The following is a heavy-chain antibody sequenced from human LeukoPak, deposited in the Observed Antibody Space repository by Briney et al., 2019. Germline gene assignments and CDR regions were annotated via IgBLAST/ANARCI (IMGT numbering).Heavy chain of an antibody. Sequence: PGGSLGLSGAASGFTVVSNYMSWVGQAPGKGLEWVSVIYSGGSTYYADSVKGRFTISRDNSKNTLYLQMNSLRAEDTAVYYCARGGYYDSSGYSWGQGTLVTVSS. J-gene: IGHJ5*02. CDR1: GFTVVSNY. CDR2: IYSGGST. D-gene: IGHD3-22*01. CDR3: ARGGYYDSSGYS. V-gene: IGHV3-53*01.